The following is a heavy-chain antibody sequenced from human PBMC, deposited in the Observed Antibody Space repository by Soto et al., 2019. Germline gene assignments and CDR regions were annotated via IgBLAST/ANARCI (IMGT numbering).Heavy chain of an antibody. CDR1: GFTFSDYG. D-gene: IGHD3-10*01. J-gene: IGHJ6*02. Sequence: QLVESGGGVVQPGTSLRLSCAASGFTFSDYGMHWIRQAPGKGLEWVAVIWDKGKTKDYPESIKGRFTISRDNSKNTLYLQMNSLRVEDTAVYYCATDRGADAGMDVWGQGTTVTVSS. CDR3: ATDRGADAGMDV. V-gene: IGHV3-33*01. CDR2: IWDKGKTK.